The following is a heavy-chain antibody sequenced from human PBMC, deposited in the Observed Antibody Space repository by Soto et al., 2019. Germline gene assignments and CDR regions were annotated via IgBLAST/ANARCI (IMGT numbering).Heavy chain of an antibody. D-gene: IGHD1-26*01. J-gene: IGHJ5*02. CDR3: AGFSSGTYLFDL. Sequence: SETLSLTCTVSDGSISSYYWSWIRQPPGKGLEWIGYIYGTGTTNYSPSLTNRVTISVDMSKNQFSLRLSSVTAADTAVYYCAGFSSGTYLFDLWGQGTPVTVS. CDR2: IYGTGTT. V-gene: IGHV4-59*01. CDR1: DGSISSYY.